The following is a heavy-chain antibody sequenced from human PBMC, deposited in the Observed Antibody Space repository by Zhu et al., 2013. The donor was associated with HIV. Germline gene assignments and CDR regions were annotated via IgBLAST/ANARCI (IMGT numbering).Heavy chain of an antibody. J-gene: IGHJ3*02. V-gene: IGHV1-2*02. D-gene: IGHD3-22*01. CDR1: GYSFTGNY. Sequence: QVQLVQSGAEVKKPGASVKVSCKASGYSFTGNYIHWVRQAPGQGLEWMGWINPNSGGTNYAQNFQGRVTMTRDTSITTAYMDLSRLTSDDSAVYYCARGYYYDDSGYKRAFDIWGQGTMVTVSS. CDR3: ARGYYYDDSGYKRAFDI. CDR2: INPNSGGT.